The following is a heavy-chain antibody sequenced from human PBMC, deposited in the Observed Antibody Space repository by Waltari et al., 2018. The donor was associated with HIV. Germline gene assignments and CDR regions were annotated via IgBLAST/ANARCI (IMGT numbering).Heavy chain of an antibody. V-gene: IGHV3-23*01. CDR3: ANPYDTSGYFYDY. D-gene: IGHD3-22*01. J-gene: IGHJ4*02. CDR1: GITFSSYA. Sequence: EVQLLESGGDLVQPGGSLRLSCAAPGITFSSYAIIWVRPAPGTGLEWVSVINASSNNTYYTNSVKGRFTVSRDNYKNTLYLQMHSLRAEDTAVYYCANPYDTSGYFYDYWGPGTLVTVSS. CDR2: INASSNNT.